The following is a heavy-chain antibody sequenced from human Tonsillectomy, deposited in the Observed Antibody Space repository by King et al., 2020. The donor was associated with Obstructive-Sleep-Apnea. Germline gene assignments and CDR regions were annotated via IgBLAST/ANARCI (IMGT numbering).Heavy chain of an antibody. CDR1: GGSISSGDYY. V-gene: IGHV4-30-4*01. Sequence: VQLQESGPALVKPSQTLSLSCTVSGGSISSGDYYWSWIRQPPGKGLEWIGYIYYSGSTYYNPSLKSRVTMSVDTSKNQFSLNLSSVTAADTAVYYCVAEPWLAQYYFDYWGQGTLVTVSS. CDR2: IYYSGST. D-gene: IGHD6-19*01. J-gene: IGHJ4*02. CDR3: VAEPWLAQYYFDY.